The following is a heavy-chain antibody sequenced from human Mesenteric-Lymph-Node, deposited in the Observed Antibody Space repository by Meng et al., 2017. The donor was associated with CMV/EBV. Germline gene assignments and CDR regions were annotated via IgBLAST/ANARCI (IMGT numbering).Heavy chain of an antibody. Sequence: PGYTCTTYAMNWVRQAPGQVLEWMGWIHPNTCNPTDVQCFTGRFVFSLDTSVSTAYLQISSLKAEDTAVYSCARGGGQFASGAGFDYWGQGTLVTVSS. CDR3: ARGGGQFASGAGFDY. J-gene: IGHJ4*02. D-gene: IGHD3-10*01. CDR1: GYTCTTYA. CDR2: IHPNTCNP. V-gene: IGHV7-4-1*02.